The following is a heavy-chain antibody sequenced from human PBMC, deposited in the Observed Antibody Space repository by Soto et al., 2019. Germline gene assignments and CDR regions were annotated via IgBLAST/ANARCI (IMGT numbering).Heavy chain of an antibody. CDR1: GFTFSNNA. J-gene: IGHJ4*02. Sequence: QVQLVESGGGVVQPGRSLRLSCAASGFTFSNNAMHWVRQAPGKGLEWVAVISYAGSTRYYADSMKGRFTISRDKSKNTLYLQMNHMRDEDTAVYYCAKQFSGWSYYFDYWGQGTLVTVSS. CDR3: AKQFSGWSYYFDY. D-gene: IGHD6-19*01. CDR2: ISYAGSTR. V-gene: IGHV3-30-3*02.